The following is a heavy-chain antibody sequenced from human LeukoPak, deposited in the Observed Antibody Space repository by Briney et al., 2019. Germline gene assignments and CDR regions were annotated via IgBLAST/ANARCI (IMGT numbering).Heavy chain of an antibody. J-gene: IGHJ4*02. CDR2: INHSGST. Sequence: SETLSLTCAVYGGSFSGYYWSWIRQPPGKGLEWIGAINHSGSTNYNPSLKSRVTISVDTSKNQFSLKLSSVTAADTAVYYCARGFHYCSGGSCLLRPFDYRGQGTLVTVSS. D-gene: IGHD2-15*01. V-gene: IGHV4-34*01. CDR1: GGSFSGYY. CDR3: ARGFHYCSGGSCLLRPFDY.